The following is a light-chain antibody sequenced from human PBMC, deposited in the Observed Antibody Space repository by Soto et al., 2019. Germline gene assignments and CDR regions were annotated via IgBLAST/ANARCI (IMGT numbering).Light chain of an antibody. V-gene: IGLV2-23*02. CDR1: SSDVGGYNY. Sequence: QSVLTQPASVSGSPGQSITISCTGTSSDVGGYNYVSWYQQHPGKAPKLMIYEVSNRPSGVSNRFSGSKSGNTASLTISILHAEDEADYYCCSYAGSRTYLVGAGTRSPS. CDR2: EVS. CDR3: CSYAGSRTYL. J-gene: IGLJ1*01.